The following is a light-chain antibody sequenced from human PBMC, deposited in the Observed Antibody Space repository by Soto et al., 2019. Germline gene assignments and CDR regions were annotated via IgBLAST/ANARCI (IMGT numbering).Light chain of an antibody. V-gene: IGKV3-11*01. CDR1: RTVNNY. CDR3: QQRSDWPPIT. Sequence: EIVLTHSPAPLSLSPGESATLSCRASRTVNNYLAWYQQKPGQAPRLLIYDAFIRAAGIPARFSGRGSGTDFTLTISNLEPEDFAVYFCQQRSDWPPITFGQGTRVELK. CDR2: DAF. J-gene: IGKJ5*01.